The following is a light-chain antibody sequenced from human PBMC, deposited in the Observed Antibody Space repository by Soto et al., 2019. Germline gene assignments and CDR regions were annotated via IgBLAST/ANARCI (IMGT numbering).Light chain of an antibody. V-gene: IGKV3D-15*01. J-gene: IGKJ5*01. CDR3: QQSYSTPIT. CDR2: DAS. Sequence: EIVMTQSPATLSVSTGERASLSFMASQSISSYLAWYQQKPGQAPRLLIYDASHRATGIPARFSGSGSGTDFTLTIGSLQPDDFATYYCQQSYSTPITFGQGTRLEIK. CDR1: QSISSY.